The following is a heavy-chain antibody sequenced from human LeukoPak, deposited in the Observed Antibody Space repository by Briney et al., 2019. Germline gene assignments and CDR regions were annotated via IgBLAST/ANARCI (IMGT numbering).Heavy chain of an antibody. J-gene: IGHJ6*03. D-gene: IGHD3-9*01. CDR2: IWYDGSNK. CDR3: AKVPYFARYYMDV. Sequence: GGSLRLSCVASGFSFSTYGIHWVRQAPGKGLEWVAVIWYDGSNKFYADSVKGRFTISRDNSKNTLYLQMNSLRAEDTAVYYCAKVPYFARYYMDVWGKGTTVTVSS. V-gene: IGHV3-30*02. CDR1: GFSFSTYG.